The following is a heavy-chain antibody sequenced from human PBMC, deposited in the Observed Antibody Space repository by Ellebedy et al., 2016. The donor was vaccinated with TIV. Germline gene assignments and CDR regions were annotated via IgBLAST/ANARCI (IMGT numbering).Heavy chain of an antibody. CDR2: ISAYNGNT. J-gene: IGHJ5*02. D-gene: IGHD6-19*01. CDR3: ARGSSGWYGVEWFDP. CDR1: GYTFTSYG. Sequence: ASVKVSCKASGYTFTSYGISWVRQAPGQGLEWMGWISAYNGNTNYAQKLQGRVTMTTDTSTSTAYMELRSLRSDDTAVYYCARGSSGWYGVEWFDPWGQGTLVTVSS. V-gene: IGHV1-18*04.